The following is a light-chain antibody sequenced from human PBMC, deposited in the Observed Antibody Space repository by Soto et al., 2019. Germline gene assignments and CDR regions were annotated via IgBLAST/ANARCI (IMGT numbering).Light chain of an antibody. J-gene: IGLJ2*01. Sequence: QSALTQPASVSGSPGQSITISCTGTSSDVGSYNLVSWYQQHPGKAPQLMIYEGSKRPSGVSNRFSGSKSGNTASLTISGLQAEDEADYYCCSYAGSSVLFGGGTKVTVL. CDR2: EGS. V-gene: IGLV2-23*01. CDR3: CSYAGSSVL. CDR1: SSDVGSYNL.